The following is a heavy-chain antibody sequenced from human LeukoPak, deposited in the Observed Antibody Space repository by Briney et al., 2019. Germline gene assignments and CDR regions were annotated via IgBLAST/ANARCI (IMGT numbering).Heavy chain of an antibody. CDR3: TKDSVAMVTTSGY. D-gene: IGHD5-18*01. J-gene: IGHJ4*02. CDR2: INDDGRST. V-gene: IGHV3-74*01. CDR1: GFTFSSYW. Sequence: GGSLRLSCAASGFTFSSYWMHWVRQAPGKGLVGVSRINDDGRSTSYADSVKGRFTISRDNAKNTLYLQMNSLRPEDTALYYCTKDSVAMVTTSGYWGQGTLVTVSS.